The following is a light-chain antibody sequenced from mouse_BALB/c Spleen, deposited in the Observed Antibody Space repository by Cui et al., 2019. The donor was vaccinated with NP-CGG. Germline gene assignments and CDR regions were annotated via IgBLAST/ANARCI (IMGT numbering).Light chain of an antibody. Sequence: QDVVTQESALTTSPGETVTFTCRSSTGAVTTRNYANWVQEKPDHLFTGLIGGTNNRAPGVPARFSGSLIGDKAALTITGAQTEDEAIYFCALWYTNHWVFGGGTKLTVL. CDR3: ALWYTNHWV. J-gene: IGLJ1*01. V-gene: IGLV1*01. CDR1: TGAVTTRNY. CDR2: GTN.